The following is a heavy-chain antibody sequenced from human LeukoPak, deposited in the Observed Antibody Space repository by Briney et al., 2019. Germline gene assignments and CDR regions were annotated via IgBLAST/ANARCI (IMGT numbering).Heavy chain of an antibody. J-gene: IGHJ4*02. Sequence: SETLSLTCTVSGGSISSYYWSWIRQPPWKGREGMGYIYYSGSTNYNPSLKSRVTISVDTSNNQVSLKLSSVTPADTAVYYCAGNYYGSGSYYSEDRYWGQGTLVTVSS. V-gene: IGHV4-59*08. D-gene: IGHD3-10*01. CDR3: AGNYYGSGSYYSEDRY. CDR1: GGSISSYY. CDR2: IYYSGST.